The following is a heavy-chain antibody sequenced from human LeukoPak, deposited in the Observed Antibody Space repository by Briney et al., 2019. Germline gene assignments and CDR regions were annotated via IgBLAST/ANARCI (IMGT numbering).Heavy chain of an antibody. D-gene: IGHD6-19*01. J-gene: IGHJ4*02. V-gene: IGHV4-59*01. CDR1: GGSISSYY. CDR2: IYYSGST. Sequence: SETLSLTCTVSGGSISSYYWSWIRQPPGKGLEWIGYIYYSGSTNYNPSLKSRVTISVDTSKNQFSLKLSSVTAADTAVYYCARGPHLAVADYYLDYWGQGTLVTVSS. CDR3: ARGPHLAVADYYLDY.